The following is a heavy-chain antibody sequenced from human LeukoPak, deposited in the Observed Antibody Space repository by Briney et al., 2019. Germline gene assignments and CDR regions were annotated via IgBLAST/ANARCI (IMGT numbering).Heavy chain of an antibody. CDR2: IHGNGETT. J-gene: IGHJ3*01. D-gene: IGHD3-16*01. Sequence: GRSLRLSCAASGFTFSSYWMSWVRQAPGKGLEWVSGIHGNGETTYYGDSVKGRFTISRDNSKSTLYLQMNSLRVEDTAEYFCGRDPNGDYVGAFEFWGQGTKVAVSS. V-gene: IGHV3-23*01. CDR3: GRDPNGDYVGAFEF. CDR1: GFTFSSYW.